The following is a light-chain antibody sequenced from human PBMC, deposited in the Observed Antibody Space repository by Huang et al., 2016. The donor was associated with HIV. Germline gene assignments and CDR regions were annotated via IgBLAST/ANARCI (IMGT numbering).Light chain of an antibody. Sequence: EIVLTQSPATLSLSPGEIATLSCRASQSVGSFLAWYQQKPGQAPRLRMYDSSNRATGSPARFSGSGSGTDFTLTISSLEPEDFAVYFCQHRGNWPPITVGQGTRLEIK. CDR3: QHRGNWPPIT. CDR2: DSS. J-gene: IGKJ5*01. V-gene: IGKV3-11*01. CDR1: QSVGSF.